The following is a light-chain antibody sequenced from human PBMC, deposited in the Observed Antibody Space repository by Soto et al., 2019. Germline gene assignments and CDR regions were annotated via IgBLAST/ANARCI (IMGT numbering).Light chain of an antibody. CDR2: DAS. Sequence: IQLTQSLSTLSASVGDRVTITCLASQSISSWLAWYQQKPGKAPKLLIYDASNLESGVPSRFSGSGSGTEFTLTISSLQPDDFATYYCQQYNSYPITLGQGTRLEIK. CDR3: QQYNSYPIT. CDR1: QSISSW. V-gene: IGKV1-5*01. J-gene: IGKJ5*01.